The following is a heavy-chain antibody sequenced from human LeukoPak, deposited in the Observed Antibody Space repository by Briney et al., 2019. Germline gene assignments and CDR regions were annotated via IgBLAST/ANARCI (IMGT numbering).Heavy chain of an antibody. D-gene: IGHD3-9*01. J-gene: IGHJ4*02. V-gene: IGHV1-8*02. CDR3: ARDHYDILTGYHCFDY. Sequence: ASVKVSCKASGYTFTSYGINWVRQATGQGLEWMGWMNPNSGNTGYAQKFQGRVTMTRNTSISTAYMELSSLRSEDTAVYYCARDHYDILTGYHCFDYWGQGTLVTVSS. CDR2: MNPNSGNT. CDR1: GYTFTSYG.